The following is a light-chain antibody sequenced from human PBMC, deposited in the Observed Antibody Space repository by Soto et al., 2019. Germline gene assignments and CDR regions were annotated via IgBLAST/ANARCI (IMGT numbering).Light chain of an antibody. CDR1: QSVFYSSNNKNY. J-gene: IGKJ1*01. CDR3: QQYYRPWT. Sequence: DIVMTQSPDSLAVSLGERATINCKSSQSVFYSSNNKNYLAWYQQKQGQPPKLLIYWASTRESGVPDRFSGSGSGTDFTLTISSRQAEDVAVYYCQQYYRPWTFGQGTKVEIK. CDR2: WAS. V-gene: IGKV4-1*01.